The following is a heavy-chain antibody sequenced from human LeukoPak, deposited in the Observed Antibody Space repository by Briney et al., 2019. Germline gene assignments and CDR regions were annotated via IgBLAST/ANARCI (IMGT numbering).Heavy chain of an antibody. CDR2: ISYDGSNK. Sequence: PGGSLRLSCAASGFTFSSYAMHWVRQAPGKGLEWVAVISYDGSNKYYADSVKGRFTISRDNSKNTLYLQMNSLRAEDTAVYYCAKDRFGDLRGYFQHWGQGTLVTVSS. CDR3: AKDRFGDLRGYFQH. J-gene: IGHJ1*01. CDR1: GFTFSSYA. D-gene: IGHD2-21*02. V-gene: IGHV3-30-3*01.